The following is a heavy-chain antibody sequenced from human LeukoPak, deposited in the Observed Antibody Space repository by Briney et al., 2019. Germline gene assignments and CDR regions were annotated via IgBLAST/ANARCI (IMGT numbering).Heavy chain of an antibody. V-gene: IGHV3-48*03. D-gene: IGHD3-22*01. CDR1: GFTFSSYE. CDR2: ISSSGSTI. CDR3: ARPRSSGYYWYFDY. Sequence: PGGSLRLSCAASGFTFSSYEMNWVRQAPGKGLEWVSYISSSGSTIYYADSVKGRFTISRDNAKNSLYLQMNSLRAEDTAVYYCARPRSSGYYWYFDYWGQGTLVTVSS. J-gene: IGHJ4*02.